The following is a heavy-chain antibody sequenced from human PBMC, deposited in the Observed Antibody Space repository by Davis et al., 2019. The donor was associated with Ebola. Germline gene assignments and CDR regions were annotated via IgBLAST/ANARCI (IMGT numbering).Heavy chain of an antibody. J-gene: IGHJ4*02. Sequence: PGGSLRLSCSASGFTFGYYSMSWVRQAPGKGLEWLGFVISNAYGMTTEYAASVEGRFTISRDDSKSIAYLQMSSLKIEDTALYYCARDDSPDPYWGQGTLVTVSS. CDR3: ARDDSPDPY. D-gene: IGHD3-22*01. CDR1: GFTFGYYS. CDR2: VISNAYGMTT. V-gene: IGHV3-49*04.